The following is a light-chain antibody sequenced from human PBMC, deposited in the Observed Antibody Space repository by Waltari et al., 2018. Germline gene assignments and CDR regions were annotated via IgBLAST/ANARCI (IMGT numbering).Light chain of an antibody. Sequence: QSVLTQAPSASGPPGQRVTLSCSGSSPAIGSTYVSWYQQFPGPAPRLPIYKSRQRPSGVPDRFSGSKSGTSASLAISGLRSEDEADYYCATWDDRLSFWVFGEGTSLTVL. CDR1: SPAIGSTY. J-gene: IGLJ3*02. CDR3: ATWDDRLSFWV. V-gene: IGLV1-47*01. CDR2: KSR.